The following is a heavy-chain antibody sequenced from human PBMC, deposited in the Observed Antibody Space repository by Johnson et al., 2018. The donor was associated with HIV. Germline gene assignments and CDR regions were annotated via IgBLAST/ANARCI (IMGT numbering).Heavy chain of an antibody. J-gene: IGHJ3*02. CDR1: GFSFTRCD. CDR3: ARVKSYGNWGSRKGGRESRAAFDI. CDR2: IKQDGSEK. V-gene: IGHV3-7*01. Sequence: VHLVESGGGVVQPGGSLRLSCAATGFSFTRCDMHWVREAPGKGLEWVANIKQDGSEKYYVDSVKGRFTISRDNAKNSLYLQMNSLRAEDTAVHYCARVKSYGNWGSRKGGRESRAAFDIWGQGTMVTVSS. D-gene: IGHD7-27*01.